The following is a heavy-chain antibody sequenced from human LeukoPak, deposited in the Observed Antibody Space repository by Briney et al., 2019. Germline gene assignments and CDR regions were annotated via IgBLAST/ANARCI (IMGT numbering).Heavy chain of an antibody. D-gene: IGHD3-10*01. CDR3: ARGFGKYSYYYMDV. J-gene: IGHJ6*03. V-gene: IGHV3-30*03. CDR2: ISYDGSNK. Sequence: LGGSLRLSCAASGFTFSSYGMHWVRQAPGKGLEWVAVISYDGSNKYYADSVKGRFTISRDNSKNTLYLQMNSLRAEDTAVYYCARGFGKYSYYYMDVWGKGTTVTVSS. CDR1: GFTFSSYG.